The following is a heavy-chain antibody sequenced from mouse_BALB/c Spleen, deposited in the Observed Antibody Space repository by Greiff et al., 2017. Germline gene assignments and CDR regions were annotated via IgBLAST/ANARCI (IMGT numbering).Heavy chain of an antibody. CDR3: ARPPYGSSLSYWYFDV. J-gene: IGHJ1*01. V-gene: IGHV3-2*02. CDR2: ISYSGST. CDR1: GYSITSDYA. D-gene: IGHD1-1*01. Sequence: DVQLVESGPGLVKPSQSLSLTCTVTGYSITSDYAWNWIRQFPGNKLEWMGYISYSGSTSYNPSLKSRISITRDTSKNQFFLQLNSVTTEDTATYYCARPPYGSSLSYWYFDVWGAGTTVTVSS.